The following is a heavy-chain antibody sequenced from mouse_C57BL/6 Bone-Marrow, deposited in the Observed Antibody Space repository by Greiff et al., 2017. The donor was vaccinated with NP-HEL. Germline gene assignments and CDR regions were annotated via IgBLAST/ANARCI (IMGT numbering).Heavy chain of an antibody. J-gene: IGHJ1*03. V-gene: IGHV1-55*01. D-gene: IGHD1-1*01. Sequence: QVQLQQPGAELVKPGASVTMSCKASGYTFTSYWITWVKKRPGQGLEWIGDIYPGRGSTNSNEKFKSKATLTVDTSSSTAYMQLSSLTSEDSAVYYCARYGSSYWYFDVWGTGTTVTVSS. CDR3: ARYGSSYWYFDV. CDR2: IYPGRGST. CDR1: GYTFTSYW.